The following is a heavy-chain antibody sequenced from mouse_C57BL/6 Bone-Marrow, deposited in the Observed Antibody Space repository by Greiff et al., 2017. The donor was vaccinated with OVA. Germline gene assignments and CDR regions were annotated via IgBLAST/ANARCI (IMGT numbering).Heavy chain of an antibody. CDR1: GYSFTSYY. Sequence: QVQLQHSGPELVKPGASVKISCKASGYSFTSYYIHWVQQRPGPGLEWIGWIYPGSGNTKYNEKFKGKATLTADTSSSTAFMQLSSLTSEDSAVYYCARSGFAYWGQGTLVTVSA. V-gene: IGHV1-66*01. J-gene: IGHJ3*01. CDR2: IYPGSGNT. CDR3: ARSGFAY.